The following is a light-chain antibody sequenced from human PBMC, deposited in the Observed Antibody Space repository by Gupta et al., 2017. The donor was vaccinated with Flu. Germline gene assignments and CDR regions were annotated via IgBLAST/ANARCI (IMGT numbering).Light chain of an antibody. CDR2: KAS. V-gene: IGKV1-5*03. CDR3: QQEQSSPWT. J-gene: IGKJ1*01. Sequence: DIQMTQSLFTLSASVGDRVTITCRASQNINGWLAWYQQKPGKAPKLLIYKASNVESGVPSRFSGSGFGTEFTLTINSRRPDDFATYYCQQEQSSPWTFGQGTKVDMK. CDR1: QNINGW.